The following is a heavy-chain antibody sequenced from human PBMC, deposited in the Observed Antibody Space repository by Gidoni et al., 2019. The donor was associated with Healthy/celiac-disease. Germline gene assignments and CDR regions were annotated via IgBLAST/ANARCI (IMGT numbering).Heavy chain of an antibody. CDR1: GFTFSSYG. V-gene: IGHV3-33*01. J-gene: IGHJ4*02. Sequence: QVQLVESGGGVVQPGRSLRLSCAASGFTFSSYGMHWVRQAPGKGLEWVAVIWYDGSNKYYADSVKGRFTISRDNSKNTLYLQMNSLRAEDTAVYYCARDHLRGVTTVTTALDFGYWGQGTLVTVSS. D-gene: IGHD4-4*01. CDR2: IWYDGSNK. CDR3: ARDHLRGVTTVTTALDFGY.